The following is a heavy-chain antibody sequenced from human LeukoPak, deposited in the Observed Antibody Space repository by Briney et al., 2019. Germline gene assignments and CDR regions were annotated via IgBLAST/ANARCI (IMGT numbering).Heavy chain of an antibody. CDR2: IWYDGSNK. CDR3: ARLGIIIAAGSNDY. D-gene: IGHD6-13*01. CDR1: GFTFSSYG. Sequence: GRSLRLSCAASGFTFSSYGMHWVRQAPGKGLEWVAVIWYDGSNKYYADSVKGRFTISRDNSKNTLYLQMNSLRAEDTAVYYCARLGIIIAAGSNDYWGQGTLVTVSS. V-gene: IGHV3-33*01. J-gene: IGHJ4*02.